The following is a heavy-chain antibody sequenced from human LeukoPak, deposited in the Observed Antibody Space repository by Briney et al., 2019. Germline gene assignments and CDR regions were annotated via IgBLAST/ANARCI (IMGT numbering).Heavy chain of an antibody. CDR2: IWYDGSNK. J-gene: IGHJ4*02. Sequence: GGSLRLSCAASGFTFSSYGMHWVRQAPGKGLEWVAAIWYDGSNKYYADSVKGRFTISRDNSKNTLYLQMNSLRAEDTAVYYCERGGQTRVPTKGRRVFDYGGRGTLVTVSS. D-gene: IGHD4/OR15-4a*01. CDR3: ERGGQTRVPTKGRRVFDY. CDR1: GFTFSSYG. V-gene: IGHV3-33*01.